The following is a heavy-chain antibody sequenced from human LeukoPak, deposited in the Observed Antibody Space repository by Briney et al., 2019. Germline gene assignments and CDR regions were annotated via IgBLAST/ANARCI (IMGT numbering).Heavy chain of an antibody. Sequence: GGSLRLSCAASGFTFSSYAMSWVRQAPGKGLERVSAITGSGDTTNYADSVKGRFTISRDNSKNTLYLQMNSLRAEDTAVYYCARGEGLISAAILNWFDPWGREPWSPSPQ. J-gene: IGHJ5*02. V-gene: IGHV3-23*01. CDR2: ITGSGDTT. D-gene: IGHD6-13*01. CDR3: ARGEGLISAAILNWFDP. CDR1: GFTFSSYA.